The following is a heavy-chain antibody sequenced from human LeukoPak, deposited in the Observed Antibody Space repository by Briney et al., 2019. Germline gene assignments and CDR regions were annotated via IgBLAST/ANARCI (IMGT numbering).Heavy chain of an antibody. CDR2: VSYDGSNK. Sequence: GGSLRLSRVASGFTFSNFGMHWVRQAPGKGLEWVAVVSYDGSNKFYADSVKGRFTISRDNSKNTLYLQMNSLRAEDTAVYYCAKDGYGMDVLGQGTTVTVSS. CDR1: GFTFSNFG. V-gene: IGHV3-30*18. CDR3: AKDGYGMDV. J-gene: IGHJ6*02.